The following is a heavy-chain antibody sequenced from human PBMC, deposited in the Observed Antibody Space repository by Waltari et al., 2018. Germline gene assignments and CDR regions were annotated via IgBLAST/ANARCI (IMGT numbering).Heavy chain of an antibody. Sequence: QVQLQQWGAGLLQPSETLSLSCGVSGWSFSGYSWHLVRQPPGKGLEWIGETNHSGSTNYNPYLKSRLTISVDSSKNQFSLKLNSVTAADTAVYYCARSYGGAIRNFDYWGQGILVTVSS. CDR2: TNHSGST. CDR3: ARSYGGAIRNFDY. J-gene: IGHJ4*02. CDR1: GWSFSGYS. D-gene: IGHD3-10*01. V-gene: IGHV4-34*01.